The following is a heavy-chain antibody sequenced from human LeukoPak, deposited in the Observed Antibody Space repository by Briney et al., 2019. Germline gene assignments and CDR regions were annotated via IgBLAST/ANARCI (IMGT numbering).Heavy chain of an antibody. V-gene: IGHV1-8*01. Sequence: ASVKVSCKASGYTFTSYDINWVRQATGQGLEWMGWMNPNSGNTGYAQKFQGRVTMTRNTSISTAYMELSSLRSEDTAVYYCARFDYGDYYYGMDAWGQGTTVTVSS. D-gene: IGHD4-17*01. CDR1: GYTFTSYD. CDR3: ARFDYGDYYYGMDA. CDR2: MNPNSGNT. J-gene: IGHJ6*02.